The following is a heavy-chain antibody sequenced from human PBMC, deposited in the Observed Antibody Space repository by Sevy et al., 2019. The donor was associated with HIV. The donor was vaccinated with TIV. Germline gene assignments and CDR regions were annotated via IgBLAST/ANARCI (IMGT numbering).Heavy chain of an antibody. CDR3: ARRRKTTEEWLEELDYYYGVDV. D-gene: IGHD2-8*01. V-gene: IGHV3-30*02. J-gene: IGHJ6*02. CDR1: GFSLTTSD. CDR2: VRNDGSNK. Sequence: GESLKISCAASGFSLTTSDMHWVRQAPGKGLEWVAYVRNDGSNKYYADSVRDRFTISRDSPKNTLYLQMNSLRDEDTAIYYCARRRKTTEEWLEELDYYYGVDVWGQGTTVTVSS.